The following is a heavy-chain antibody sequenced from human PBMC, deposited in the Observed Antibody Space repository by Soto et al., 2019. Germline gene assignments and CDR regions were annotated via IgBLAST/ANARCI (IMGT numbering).Heavy chain of an antibody. D-gene: IGHD1-7*01. V-gene: IGHV4-38-2*01. Sequence: PSETLSRTCAVSGYSISRDYYWGWIRQPPGKGLEWIAAIYHSGSTYYNPSLKTRVTLSVDTSQNHFSLRLSSMTAADTAVYYCARMFNWNYKGPIDYWGQGTLVTVSS. CDR3: ARMFNWNYKGPIDY. CDR1: GYSISRDYY. J-gene: IGHJ4*02. CDR2: IYHSGST.